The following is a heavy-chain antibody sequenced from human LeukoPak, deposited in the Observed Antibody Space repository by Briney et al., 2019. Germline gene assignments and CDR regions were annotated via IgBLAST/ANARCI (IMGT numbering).Heavy chain of an antibody. Sequence: PPETLSLTCTVSGGSISSCYWSWIRQPPGKGLEWIGYMYYSGSTNYNPSLRSRVTILVDTSKNQFSLKLSSVTAADTAVYYCARGSEDSSGYSFDYWGQGTLVTVSS. CDR3: ARGSEDSSGYSFDY. J-gene: IGHJ4*02. CDR2: MYYSGST. D-gene: IGHD3-22*01. CDR1: GGSISSCY. V-gene: IGHV4-59*01.